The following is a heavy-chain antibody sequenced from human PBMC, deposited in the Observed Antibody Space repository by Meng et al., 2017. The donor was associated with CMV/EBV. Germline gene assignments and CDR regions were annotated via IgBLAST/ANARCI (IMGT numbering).Heavy chain of an antibody. CDR2: IKQDGSEK. CDR3: ARVFEDRRTYYDILTGYYNPNWFDP. J-gene: IGHJ5*02. Sequence: GGSLRLSCAASGFTSSSYWMSWVRQAPGKGLEWVANIKQDGSEKYYVDSVKGRFTISRDNAKNSLYLQMNSLRAEDTAVYYCARVFEDRRTYYDILTGYYNPNWFDPWGQGTLVTVSS. CDR1: GFTSSSYW. V-gene: IGHV3-7*01. D-gene: IGHD3-9*01.